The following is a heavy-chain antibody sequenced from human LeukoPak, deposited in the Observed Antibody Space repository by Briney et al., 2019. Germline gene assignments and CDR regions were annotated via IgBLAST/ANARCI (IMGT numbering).Heavy chain of an antibody. CDR1: GFTFSSYG. D-gene: IGHD3-22*01. CDR3: ARLPNLDYYDSSGMGNYFDY. Sequence: GGSLRLSCAASGFTFSSYGIHWVRQAPGKGLEWVAFIRYDGSNKYYADSVEGRFTISRDNSKNTLYLQMNSLRAEDTAVYYCARLPNLDYYDSSGMGNYFDYWGQGTLVTVSS. V-gene: IGHV3-30*02. CDR2: IRYDGSNK. J-gene: IGHJ4*02.